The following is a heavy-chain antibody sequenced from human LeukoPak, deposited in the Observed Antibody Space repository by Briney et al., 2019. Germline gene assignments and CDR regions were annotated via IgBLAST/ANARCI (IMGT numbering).Heavy chain of an antibody. V-gene: IGHV3-66*01. CDR3: ARTEYAFDI. J-gene: IGHJ4*02. Sequence: GGSLRLSCAASGFTVSRNYMSWVRQAPGKGLEWVSVIYSGGRTYYADSVKGRFTISRDNAKNSLYLQMNSLRAEDTAVYYCARTEYAFDIWGQGTLVTVSS. CDR2: IYSGGRT. CDR1: GFTVSRNY. D-gene: IGHD2-8*01.